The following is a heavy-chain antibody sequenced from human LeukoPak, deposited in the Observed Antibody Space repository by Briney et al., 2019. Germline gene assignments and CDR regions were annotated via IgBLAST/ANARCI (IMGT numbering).Heavy chain of an antibody. CDR3: ARVNSSYYYYGMDV. CDR2: IYYSGST. D-gene: IGHD6-13*01. CDR1: GVSISSYY. Sequence: PSETLSLTCTVSGVSISSYYWSWFRQPPGKGLEWIGYIYYSGSTNYNPSLKSRVTISVDTSKNQFSLKLSSVTAADTAVYYCARVNSSYYYYGMDVWGQGTTVTVSS. V-gene: IGHV4-59*01. J-gene: IGHJ6*02.